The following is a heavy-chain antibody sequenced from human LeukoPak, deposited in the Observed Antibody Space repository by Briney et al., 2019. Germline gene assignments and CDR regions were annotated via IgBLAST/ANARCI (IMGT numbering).Heavy chain of an antibody. CDR1: GGSISSYY. J-gene: IGHJ4*02. CDR3: ARGIRFGEGHDY. CDR2: IYCSGST. D-gene: IGHD3-10*01. V-gene: IGHV4-59*01. Sequence: SETLSRTGTVSGGSISSYYWSWIRQPPGQGLEWIGYIYCSGSTNYNPSLKSRVTISVDTSKNEFSLKLSSVTAADAAVYYCARGIRFGEGHDYWGQGTLVTVSS.